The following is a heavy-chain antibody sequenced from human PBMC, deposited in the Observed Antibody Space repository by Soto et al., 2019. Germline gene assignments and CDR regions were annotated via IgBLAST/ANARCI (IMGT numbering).Heavy chain of an antibody. V-gene: IGHV4-31*03. CDR1: GGSISSGGYY. Sequence: QVQLQESGPGLVKPSQTLSLTCTVSGGSISSGGYYWSWIRQHPGKGLEWIGYIYYSGSTYYNPSLQSRVTISVDTSKNQFSLKLSSVTAADTAVYYCATNYYGSGSYYDYWGQGTLVTVSS. D-gene: IGHD3-10*01. J-gene: IGHJ4*02. CDR3: ATNYYGSGSYYDY. CDR2: IYYSGST.